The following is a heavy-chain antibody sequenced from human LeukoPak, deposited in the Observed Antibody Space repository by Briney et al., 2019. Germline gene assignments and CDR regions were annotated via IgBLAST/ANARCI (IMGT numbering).Heavy chain of an antibody. D-gene: IGHD3-22*01. Sequence: PGGSLRLSCAASGFTFSTYSMYWVRQAPGKGLEWVSSISSSSNYIYYADSVKGRFTISRDNAKKSLYLQMNSLRAEDAAVYYCARAHYDSSGYYPLGDNWGQGTLVTVSS. CDR2: ISSSSNYI. CDR3: ARAHYDSSGYYPLGDN. CDR1: GFTFSTYS. V-gene: IGHV3-21*01. J-gene: IGHJ4*02.